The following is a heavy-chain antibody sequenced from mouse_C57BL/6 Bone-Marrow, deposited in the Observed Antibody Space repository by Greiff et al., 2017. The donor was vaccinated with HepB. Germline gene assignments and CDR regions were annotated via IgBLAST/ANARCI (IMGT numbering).Heavy chain of an antibody. J-gene: IGHJ2*01. Sequence: EVHLVESGGGLVQPGGSLKLSCAASGFTFSDYGMAWVRQAPRKGPEGVAFISNLAYSIYYADTVTGRFTISRENAKNTLYLEMSSLRSEDTAMYYCARQRSTVVNYFDYWGQGTTLTVSS. CDR1: GFTFSDYG. CDR3: ARQRSTVVNYFDY. V-gene: IGHV5-15*01. D-gene: IGHD1-1*01. CDR2: ISNLAYSI.